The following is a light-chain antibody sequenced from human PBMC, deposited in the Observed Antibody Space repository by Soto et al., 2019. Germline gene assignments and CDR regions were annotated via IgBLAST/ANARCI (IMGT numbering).Light chain of an antibody. CDR2: GAS. CDR3: QQYGSSPLVT. V-gene: IGKV3-20*01. CDR1: QSVSSSY. Sequence: EIVLTQSPGTLSLSPGERATLSCRASQSVSSSYLAWYQQKPGQAPRLLIYGASSSATGIPDRFSGSGSVTDFTLTISRLEPEDVAVYYCQQYGSSPLVTFGQGTRLEIK. J-gene: IGKJ5*01.